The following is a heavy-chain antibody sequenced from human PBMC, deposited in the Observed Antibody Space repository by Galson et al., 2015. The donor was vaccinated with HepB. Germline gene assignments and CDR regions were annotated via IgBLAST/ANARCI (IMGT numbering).Heavy chain of an antibody. CDR1: GYTFTSYG. Sequence: SVKVSCKASGYTFTSYGISWVRQAPGQGLEWMGWISAYNGNTNYAQKLQGRVTMTTDTSTSTAYMELRSLRSDDTAVYYCAREPYYYDSSGHSAYNDYWGQGTLVTVSS. J-gene: IGHJ4*02. CDR3: AREPYYYDSSGHSAYNDY. CDR2: ISAYNGNT. D-gene: IGHD3-22*01. V-gene: IGHV1-18*04.